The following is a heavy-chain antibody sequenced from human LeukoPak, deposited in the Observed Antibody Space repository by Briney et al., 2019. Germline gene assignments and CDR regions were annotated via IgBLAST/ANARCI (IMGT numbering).Heavy chain of an antibody. D-gene: IGHD1-7*01. V-gene: IGHV4-59*01. CDR3: ARGGTAFFDY. J-gene: IGHJ4*02. CDR2: IYYSGST. CDR1: GGSISSYY. Sequence: SGTLSLTCTVSGGSISSYYWSWIRQPPGKGLEWIGYIYYSGSTNYNPSLKSRVTISVDTSKNQFSLKLSSVTAADTAVYYCARGGTAFFDYWGQGTLVTVSS.